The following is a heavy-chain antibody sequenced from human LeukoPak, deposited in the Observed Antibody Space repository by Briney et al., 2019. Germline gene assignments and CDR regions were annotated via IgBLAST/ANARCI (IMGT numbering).Heavy chain of an antibody. V-gene: IGHV1-18*04. CDR3: AGDLRTVKVGLVDY. CDR2: ISAYNGDT. CDR1: GYTFTTYD. Sequence: ASVKVSCKASGYTFTTYDISWVRQAPGQGLEWMGWISAYNGDTNYAQKLQGRVTMTTDTSTSTAYMELRSLRSDDTAVYYCAGDLRTVKVGLVDYWGQGTLVTVSS. D-gene: IGHD4-17*01. J-gene: IGHJ4*02.